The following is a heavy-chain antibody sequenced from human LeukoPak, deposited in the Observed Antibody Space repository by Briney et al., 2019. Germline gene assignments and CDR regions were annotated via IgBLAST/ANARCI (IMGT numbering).Heavy chain of an antibody. CDR3: LRGDRRDY. Sequence: GGSLRLSCAASGFTFSSYNMNWVRQAPGKGLEWVSSISSTSRSYIYYADPVKGRFTISRDNAKNSLYLQMNSLRVEDTAVYYCLRGDRRDYWGQGTLVTVSS. J-gene: IGHJ4*02. CDR1: GFTFSSYN. V-gene: IGHV3-21*01. CDR2: ISSTSRSYI.